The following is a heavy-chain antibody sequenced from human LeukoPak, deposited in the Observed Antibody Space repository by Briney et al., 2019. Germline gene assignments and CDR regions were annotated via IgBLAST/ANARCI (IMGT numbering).Heavy chain of an antibody. J-gene: IGHJ6*04. V-gene: IGHV3-30*18. Sequence: GGSLRLSCAASGFTFSSYGMHRLRQAPGKGLEWVAVISYDGSNKDYADSVKGRFTISRDNSKNSLYLQMNSLRAEDTAVYYCAKAQEAAAGNGYYYYYGMDVWGKGTTVTVSS. CDR1: GFTFSSYG. D-gene: IGHD6-13*01. CDR2: ISYDGSNK. CDR3: AKAQEAAAGNGYYYYYGMDV.